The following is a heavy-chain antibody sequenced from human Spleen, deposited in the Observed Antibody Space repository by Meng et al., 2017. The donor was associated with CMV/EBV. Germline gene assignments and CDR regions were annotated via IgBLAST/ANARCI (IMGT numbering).Heavy chain of an antibody. Sequence: SETLSLTCTVSGHSISSVYYWGWIRQPPGKGPEWIGSIYQSGSTYYNPSLRSRVTISVDTSKNQFSLNLTSVTASDTAVYYCARVSGNWFDPWGQGTLVTVSS. V-gene: IGHV4-38-2*02. D-gene: IGHD1-26*01. CDR3: ARVSGNWFDP. J-gene: IGHJ5*02. CDR2: IYQSGST. CDR1: GHSISSVYY.